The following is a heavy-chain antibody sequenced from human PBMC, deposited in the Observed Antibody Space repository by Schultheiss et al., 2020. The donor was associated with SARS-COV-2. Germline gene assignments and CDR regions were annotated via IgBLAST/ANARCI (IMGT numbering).Heavy chain of an antibody. V-gene: IGHV3-21*01. CDR3: ARSGSYDY. J-gene: IGHJ4*02. CDR2: ITSSSSYI. CDR1: GFTVSSNY. D-gene: IGHD1-26*01. Sequence: GGSLRLSCAASGFTVSSNYMNWVRQAPGQGLEWVSSITSSSSYIYYADSVKGRFTISRDNSKNTLYLQMNSLRAEDTAVYYCARSGSYDYWGQGTLVTVSS.